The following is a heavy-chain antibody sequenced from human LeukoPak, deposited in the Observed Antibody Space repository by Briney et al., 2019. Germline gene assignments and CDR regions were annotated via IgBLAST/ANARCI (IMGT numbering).Heavy chain of an antibody. CDR2: ITSDGSST. V-gene: IGHV3-74*01. D-gene: IGHD3-22*01. J-gene: IGHJ4*02. CDR3: ASSGSGHYYYDY. Sequence: PGGSLRLSCAASGFTLSSYWMHWVRQVPGKGLVWVSRITSDGSSTGYVDSVKGRFTISRDNAKNKLYLQMNSLRGEDTAVYCCASSGSGHYYYDYWGQGTLVTVSS. CDR1: GFTLSSYW.